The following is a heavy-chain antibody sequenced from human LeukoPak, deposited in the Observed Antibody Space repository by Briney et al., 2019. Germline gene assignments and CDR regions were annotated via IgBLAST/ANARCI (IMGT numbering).Heavy chain of an antibody. CDR2: ISYDGSNK. CDR3: AKAMHYYDSSGGGAYDY. J-gene: IGHJ4*02. V-gene: IGHV3-30*18. CDR1: GFTFSSYG. Sequence: GGSLRLSCAASGFTFSSYGMHWVRQAPGKGLEWVAVISYDGSNKYYADSVKGRFTISRDNSKYTLYLQMNSLRAEDTAVYYCAKAMHYYDSSGGGAYDYWGQGTLVTVSS. D-gene: IGHD3-22*01.